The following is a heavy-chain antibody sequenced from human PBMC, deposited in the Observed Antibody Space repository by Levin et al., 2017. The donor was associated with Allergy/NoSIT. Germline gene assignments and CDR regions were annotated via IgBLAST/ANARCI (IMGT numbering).Heavy chain of an antibody. CDR2: ISGSGGST. Sequence: GGSLRLSCAASGFTFSSYAMSWVRQAPGKGLEWVSAISGSGGSTYYADSVKGRFTISRDNSKNTLYLQMNSLRAEDTAVYYCAKGPGPGYYYYGMDVWGQGTTVTVSS. D-gene: IGHD3-10*01. V-gene: IGHV3-23*01. J-gene: IGHJ6*02. CDR1: GFTFSSYA. CDR3: AKGPGPGYYYYGMDV.